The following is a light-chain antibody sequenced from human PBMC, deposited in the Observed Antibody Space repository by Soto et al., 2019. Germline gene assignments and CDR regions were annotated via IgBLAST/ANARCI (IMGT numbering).Light chain of an antibody. V-gene: IGKV1-5*03. CDR2: KAS. J-gene: IGKJ1*01. Sequence: DIQMTQSPSSLSASLRDRVTITCRSSQGIRNDVGWDQQKPGKAPKLLIYKASTLKSGVPSRFSGSGSGTEFTLTISSLQPDDFATYYCQQYHIYWTFGQGTKVDIK. CDR1: QGIRND. CDR3: QQYHIYWT.